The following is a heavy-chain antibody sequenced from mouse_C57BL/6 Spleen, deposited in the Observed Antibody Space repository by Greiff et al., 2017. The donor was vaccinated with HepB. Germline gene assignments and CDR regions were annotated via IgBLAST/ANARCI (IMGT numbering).Heavy chain of an antibody. Sequence: QVQLKQPGAELVKPGASVKMSCKASGYTFTSYWITWVKQRPGQGLEWIGDIYPGSGSTNYNEKFKSKATLTVDTSSSTAYMQLSSLTSEDSAVYYCAREGVLRNYFDYWGQGTTLTVSS. V-gene: IGHV1-55*01. J-gene: IGHJ2*01. CDR3: AREGVLRNYFDY. CDR2: IYPGSGST. D-gene: IGHD1-1*01. CDR1: GYTFTSYW.